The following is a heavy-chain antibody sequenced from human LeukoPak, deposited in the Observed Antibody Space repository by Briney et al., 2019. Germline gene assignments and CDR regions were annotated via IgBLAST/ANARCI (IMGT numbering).Heavy chain of an antibody. CDR1: GFTFTDYW. CDR3: ARDRLHYVEYEKTFDY. CDR2: ISSSSSTI. J-gene: IGHJ4*02. V-gene: IGHV3-48*01. D-gene: IGHD4-17*01. Sequence: GGSLRLSCTTSGFTFTDYWMTWVRQAPGKGLEWVSYISSSSSTICYADSVKGRFTISRDNAKNSLYLQMSSLRAEDTAVYYCARDRLHYVEYEKTFDYWGQGTLVTVSS.